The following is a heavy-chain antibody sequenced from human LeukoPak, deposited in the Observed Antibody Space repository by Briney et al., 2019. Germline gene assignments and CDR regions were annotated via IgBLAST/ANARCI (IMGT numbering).Heavy chain of an antibody. CDR3: ARPDGYGLGVCFDY. D-gene: IGHD5-24*01. CDR1: GFTFSSYA. CDR2: ISYDGSNK. J-gene: IGHJ4*02. V-gene: IGHV3-30-3*01. Sequence: GRSLRLSCAASGFTFSSYAMHWVRQAPGKGLEWVAVISYDGSNKYYADSVKGRFTISRDNSKNTLYLQMNSLRAEDTAVYYCARPDGYGLGVCFDYWGQGTLVTVSS.